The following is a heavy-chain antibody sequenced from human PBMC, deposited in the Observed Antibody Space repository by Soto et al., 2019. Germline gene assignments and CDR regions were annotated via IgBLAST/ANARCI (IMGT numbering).Heavy chain of an antibody. CDR2: ISGNSNYI. V-gene: IGHV3-21*01. J-gene: IGHJ4*02. CDR3: ASESDYYHFDS. CDR1: GFSFSNYA. Sequence: GSLRLSCAASGFSFSNYAMSWVRQAPGKGLEWVSSISGNSNYIHYADSVKGRFTISRDNAKNSLFLQMISLRVEDTAVYYCASESDYYHFDSWGQGTLVTVSS. D-gene: IGHD3-22*01.